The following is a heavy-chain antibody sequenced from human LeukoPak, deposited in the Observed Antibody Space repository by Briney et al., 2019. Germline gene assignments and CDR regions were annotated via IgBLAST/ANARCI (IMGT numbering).Heavy chain of an antibody. CDR3: ARILTSGTPPFDL. J-gene: IGHJ2*01. Sequence: NPSETLPLTCTVSGVSVSSGYFWSWIRQHPGKGLEWIGYMYYSGSTSYNPSLKSRVTISVDTSKNQFSLKVNFVTAADTAVYYCARILTSGTPPFDLWGRGTLVTVSS. CDR1: GVSVSSGYF. CDR2: MYYSGST. V-gene: IGHV4-31*03.